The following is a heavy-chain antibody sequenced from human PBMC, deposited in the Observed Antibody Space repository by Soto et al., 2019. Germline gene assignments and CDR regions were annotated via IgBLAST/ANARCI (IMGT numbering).Heavy chain of an antibody. CDR2: MSPNSGNT. J-gene: IGHJ4*02. CDR3: ARGVDAGVDY. D-gene: IGHD5-12*01. Sequence: QVQLVQSGAEVKKPGASVKVSCKTSGYTFSSYDINWVRQATGQGLEWMGWMSPNSGNTGYAQKFQARFTMTRDTSISTAYMELSSLTSEETAMYYCARGVDAGVDYWGQGTLVTVSS. V-gene: IGHV1-8*01. CDR1: GYTFSSYD.